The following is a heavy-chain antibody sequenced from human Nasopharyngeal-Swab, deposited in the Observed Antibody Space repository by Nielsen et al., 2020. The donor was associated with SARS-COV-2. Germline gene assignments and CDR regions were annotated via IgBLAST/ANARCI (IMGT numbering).Heavy chain of an antibody. J-gene: IGHJ4*02. CDR1: GFTFSDHY. Sequence: GESLKISCAASGFTFSDHYMDWVRQAPGKRLEWVSVIYTDGRTFYADPVKGRFIISRDNSKHTLSRQMSSLRAEDTAVYYCAGENWGSRYFVSWGQGTLVTVSS. V-gene: IGHV3-66*01. CDR2: IYTDGRT. CDR3: AGENWGSRYFVS. D-gene: IGHD7-27*01.